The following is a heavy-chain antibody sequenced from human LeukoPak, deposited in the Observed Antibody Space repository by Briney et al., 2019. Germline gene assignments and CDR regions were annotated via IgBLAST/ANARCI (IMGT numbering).Heavy chain of an antibody. V-gene: IGHV1-2*02. CDR2: INPNSGGT. CDR1: GYTFTGYY. Sequence: EASVKVSCKASGYTFTGYYIHWVRQAPGQGLEWMGWINPNSGGTNYAQKFQGGVTMTRDTSISTAYMELSRLRSDDTAVYYCARVFQKQLSDYWGQGSLVTVSS. D-gene: IGHD6-13*01. J-gene: IGHJ4*02. CDR3: ARVFQKQLSDY.